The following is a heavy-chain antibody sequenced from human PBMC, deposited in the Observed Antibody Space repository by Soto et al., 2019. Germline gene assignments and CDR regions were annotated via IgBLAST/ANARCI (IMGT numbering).Heavy chain of an antibody. Sequence: SETLSLTCAVYGGSFNPYLWTWIRQPPGKGLEWIGEIYPGGSADYNPSLKGRVTISVDTSKNQFSLNLSSVTAADTAVYYCTRGRGIVLVPTGVRNRWFAPWGQGTLVTVSS. CDR3: TRGRGIVLVPTGVRNRWFAP. CDR2: IYPGGSA. D-gene: IGHD2-2*01. V-gene: IGHV4-34*01. J-gene: IGHJ5*02. CDR1: GGSFNPYL.